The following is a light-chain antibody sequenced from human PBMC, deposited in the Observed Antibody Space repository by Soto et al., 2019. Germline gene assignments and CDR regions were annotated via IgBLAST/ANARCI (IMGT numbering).Light chain of an antibody. CDR1: QSVSSSY. V-gene: IGKV3-15*01. J-gene: IGKJ1*01. CDR3: HQYDHWPQT. Sequence: EIVLTQSPGTLSLSPGERATLSCRASQSVSSSYLAWYQQKPGQAPRLLIHGASTRAPGIPARFSGSGSGTDFTLTISSLQSEDFAVYYCHQYDHWPQTFGQGTKVDI. CDR2: GAS.